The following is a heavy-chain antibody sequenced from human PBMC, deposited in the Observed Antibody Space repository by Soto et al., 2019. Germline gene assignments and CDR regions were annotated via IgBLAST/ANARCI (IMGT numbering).Heavy chain of an antibody. V-gene: IGHV1-2*02. CDR1: GYTFTGYY. CDR3: ARAAGIADTRENWFDP. Sequence: ASVKVSCKASGYTFTGYYMHWVRQAPGQGLEWMGWINPNGGGTNYAQKFQGRVTMTRDTSISPAYMELSRLRSDDTAVYYCARAAGIADTRENWFDPWGQGTLVTVSS. CDR2: INPNGGGT. J-gene: IGHJ5*02. D-gene: IGHD6-13*01.